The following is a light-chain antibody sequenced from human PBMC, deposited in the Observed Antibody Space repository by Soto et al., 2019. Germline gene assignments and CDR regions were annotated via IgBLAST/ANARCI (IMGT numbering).Light chain of an antibody. CDR3: ASWDDSLSGVV. V-gene: IGLV1-47*01. CDR1: SFNIGSYY. Sequence: QSVLTQPPSASGTPGQRVTISCSGSSFNIGSYYVYWYQQLPGTAPKLLMYRNNQRPSGVPDRFSGSKSGTSASLAISGLRSEDEAEYYCASWDDSLSGVVFGGGTKLTVL. J-gene: IGLJ2*01. CDR2: RNN.